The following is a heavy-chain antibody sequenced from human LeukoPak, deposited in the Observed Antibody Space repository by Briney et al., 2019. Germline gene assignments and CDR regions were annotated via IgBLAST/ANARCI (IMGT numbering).Heavy chain of an antibody. Sequence: GGSLRLSCAASGFTFSSYSMNWVRQAPGKGLEWVSYISSSSSTIYYADSVKGRYTISRDNAKNSLYLQMNSLRDEDTAVYYCARDGMVRGVIIWDAFDIWGQGTMVTVSS. CDR1: GFTFSSYS. CDR2: ISSSSSTI. CDR3: ARDGMVRGVIIWDAFDI. J-gene: IGHJ3*02. D-gene: IGHD3-10*01. V-gene: IGHV3-48*02.